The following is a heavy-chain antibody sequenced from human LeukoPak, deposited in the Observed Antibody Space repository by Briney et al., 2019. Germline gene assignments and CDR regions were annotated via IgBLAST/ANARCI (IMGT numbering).Heavy chain of an antibody. J-gene: IGHJ5*02. Sequence: GASVKVSRKASGGTFSSYAISWVRQAPGQGLEWMGGIIPIFGTANYAQKFQGRVTITADESTSTAYMELSSLRSEDTAVYYCASDDYGDYLHWFDPWGQGTPVTVSS. CDR3: ASDDYGDYLHWFDP. CDR2: IIPIFGTA. V-gene: IGHV1-69*01. CDR1: GGTFSSYA. D-gene: IGHD4-17*01.